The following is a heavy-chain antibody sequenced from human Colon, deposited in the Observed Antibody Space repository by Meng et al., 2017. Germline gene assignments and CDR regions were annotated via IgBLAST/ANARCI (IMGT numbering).Heavy chain of an antibody. D-gene: IGHD1-1*01. CDR2: IIPIFGKT. CDR1: GYTFSSYG. CDR3: ARERVATTAVDF. V-gene: IGHV1-69*01. Sequence: VKLGEAGAGGKKAGASVKGPCKSSGYTFSSYGISWVRQAPGQGLEWMGEIIPIFGKTNYAQKFQGRVTITADGSTNTSFMELSSLISEDSAVYYCARERVATTAVDFWGLGTLVTVSS. J-gene: IGHJ4*02.